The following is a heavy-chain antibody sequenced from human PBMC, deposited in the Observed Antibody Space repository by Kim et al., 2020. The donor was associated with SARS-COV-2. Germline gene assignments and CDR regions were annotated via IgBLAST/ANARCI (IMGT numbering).Heavy chain of an antibody. D-gene: IGHD3-16*01. Sequence: SVKGRFTISTDTSTNTVYMQMNSMRAEDTAVYYGANDPYITPRVWDDFDYWGQGTLVTVSS. J-gene: IGHJ4*02. V-gene: IGHV3-30*02. CDR3: ANDPYITPRVWDDFDY.